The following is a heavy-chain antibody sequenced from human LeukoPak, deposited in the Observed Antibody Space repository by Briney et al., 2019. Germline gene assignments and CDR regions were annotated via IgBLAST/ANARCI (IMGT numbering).Heavy chain of an antibody. D-gene: IGHD4-23*01. CDR3: ARHWRDYGGNSVSAFDI. CDR2: IYYSGST. J-gene: IGHJ3*02. V-gene: IGHV4-59*08. Sequence: PSETLSLTCTVSGGSISSYYWSWIRQPPGKGLEWIGYIYYSGSTNYNPSLKSRVTISVDTSKNQFSLKLSSVTAADTAVYCCARHWRDYGGNSVSAFDIWGQGTMVTVSS. CDR1: GGSISSYY.